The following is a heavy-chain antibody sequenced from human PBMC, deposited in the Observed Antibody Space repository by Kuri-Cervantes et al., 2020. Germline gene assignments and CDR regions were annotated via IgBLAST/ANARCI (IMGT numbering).Heavy chain of an antibody. Sequence: GGSLRLSCAASGFTFSDYYMSWIRQAPGKGLEWVSYISSSGSTIYYADSVKGRFTISRANAKNSLYLQMNSLRAEDTAVYYCATWTFPPPTPHDYWGQGTLVTVSS. V-gene: IGHV3-11*04. J-gene: IGHJ4*02. CDR3: ATWTFPPPTPHDY. D-gene: IGHD1-1*01. CDR1: GFTFSDYY. CDR2: ISSSGSTI.